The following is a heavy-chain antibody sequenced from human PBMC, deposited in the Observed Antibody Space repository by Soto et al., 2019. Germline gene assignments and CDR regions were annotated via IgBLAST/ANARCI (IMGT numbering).Heavy chain of an antibody. CDR3: ARVEGSSSWYYYYGMDV. CDR1: GFTFSSYW. CDR2: INSDGSST. V-gene: IGHV3-74*01. Sequence: GGSLRLSCAASGFTFSSYWMHWVRQAPGKGLVWVSRINSDGSSTSYADSVKGRFTISRDNAKNTLYLQMNSLRAEDTAVYYCARVEGSSSWYYYYGMDVWGQGTKVTVSS. D-gene: IGHD6-13*01. J-gene: IGHJ6*02.